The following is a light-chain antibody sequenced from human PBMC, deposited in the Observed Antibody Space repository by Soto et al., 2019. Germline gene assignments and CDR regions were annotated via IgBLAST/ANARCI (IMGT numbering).Light chain of an antibody. Sequence: IVMTQSPGTRSASPGGGGTLSCMASQRFSNTLAWYQQKPGQAPVLLISGASTRATGTPARFSGSGSGTEFPLTISSLQSEDFAVYYCQQYNDWPWTFGQGTKVDIK. V-gene: IGKV3-15*01. CDR2: GAS. CDR1: QRFSNT. J-gene: IGKJ1*01. CDR3: QQYNDWPWT.